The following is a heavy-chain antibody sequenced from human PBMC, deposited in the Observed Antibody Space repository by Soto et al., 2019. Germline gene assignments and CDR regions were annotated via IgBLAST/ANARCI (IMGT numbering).Heavy chain of an antibody. CDR1: GFTFSSYW. J-gene: IGHJ4*02. CDR3: ARRLTYYYDSSGYLDY. CDR2: IKQDGSEK. D-gene: IGHD3-22*01. Sequence: GGSLRLSCAASGFTFSSYWMSWVRQAPGKGLEWVANIKQDGSEKYYVDSVKGRFTISRDNAKNSLYLQMNSLRAEDTAVYYCARRLTYYYDSSGYLDYWGQGTLVTVSS. V-gene: IGHV3-7*03.